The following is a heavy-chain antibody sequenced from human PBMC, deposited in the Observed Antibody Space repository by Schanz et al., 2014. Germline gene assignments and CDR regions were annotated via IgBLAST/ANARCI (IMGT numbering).Heavy chain of an antibody. V-gene: IGHV3-30-3*01. D-gene: IGHD6-6*01. J-gene: IGHJ6*02. Sequence: QVQLLESGGGVVQPGRSLRLSCAVSGFTFGGYALHWVRQAPGKGLEWVAVISYDGSTKYYADSVKGRFTISRDNSKNTLYLQINSLRAEDTAVYYCARAPPPYSSSPYYWYYGMDVWGQGTTVTVSS. CDR2: ISYDGSTK. CDR3: ARAPPPYSSSPYYWYYGMDV. CDR1: GFTFGGYA.